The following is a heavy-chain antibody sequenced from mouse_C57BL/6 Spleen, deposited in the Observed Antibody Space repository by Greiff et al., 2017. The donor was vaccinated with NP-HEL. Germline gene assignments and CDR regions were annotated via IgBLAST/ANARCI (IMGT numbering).Heavy chain of an antibody. CDR1: GYTFTDYY. Sequence: VQLQQSGAELVRPGASVKLSCKASGYTFTDYYINWVKQRPGQGLEWIARIYPGSGNTYYNEKFKGKATLTAEKSSSTAYMQLSSLTSAVSVVACGARTGHSNSWFACWGQGTLVTVAA. CDR2: IYPGSGNT. CDR3: ARTGHSNSWFAC. J-gene: IGHJ3*01. D-gene: IGHD2-5*01. V-gene: IGHV1-76*01.